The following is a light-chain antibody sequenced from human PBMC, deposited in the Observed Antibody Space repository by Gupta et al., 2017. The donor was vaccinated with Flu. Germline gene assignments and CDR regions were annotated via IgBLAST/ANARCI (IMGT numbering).Light chain of an antibody. V-gene: IGLV1-44*01. CDR1: SSNIESNT. CDR3: AAWDDSLNGVV. CDR2: SNN. J-gene: IGLJ2*01. Sequence: SVLTQPPSASGTPGQRVTISCSISSSNIESNTVNWYQQLPGTAPKLPIYSNNQRPSGVPDRFSGSKSGTSASLAISGLQSEDEADYYCAAWDDSLNGVVFGGGTKLTVL.